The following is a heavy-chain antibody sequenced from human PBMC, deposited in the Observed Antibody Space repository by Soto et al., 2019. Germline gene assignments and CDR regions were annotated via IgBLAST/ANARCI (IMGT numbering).Heavy chain of an antibody. CDR2: VIPIFDAP. D-gene: IGHD3-16*01. V-gene: IGHV1-69*01. CDR1: GGSFNMYA. J-gene: IGHJ4*02. CDR3: TRAIGSGGVMGGFDY. Sequence: QVELVQSGAQVKKPGSAVKVSCKASGGSFNMYAMNWVRQAPGHGLEWMGGVIPIFDAPRYSEQFQGRVTITGDESTSTAYMELSSLRSDDTAIYYCTRAIGSGGVMGGFDYWGQGTLVTGSS.